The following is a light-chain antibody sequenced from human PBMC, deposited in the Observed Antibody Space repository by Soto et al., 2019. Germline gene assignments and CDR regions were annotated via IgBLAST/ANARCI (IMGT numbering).Light chain of an antibody. J-gene: IGKJ4*01. CDR2: DAS. CDR3: QQRSNWPHT. Sequence: EIVFTQSPDTLSFSPGESATLSCRASQSVSRYLAWYQQKPGQTPRLLIYDASNRAAGIPARFSGSGSGTDFTLTISSLEPEDFAVYYCQQRSNWPHTFGGGTKVDIK. V-gene: IGKV3-11*01. CDR1: QSVSRY.